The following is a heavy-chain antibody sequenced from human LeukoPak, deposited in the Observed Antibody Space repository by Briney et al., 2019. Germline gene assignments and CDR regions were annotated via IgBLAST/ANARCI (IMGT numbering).Heavy chain of an antibody. D-gene: IGHD3-22*01. J-gene: IGHJ4*02. CDR3: ARGTYYYDSSGYYYQYYFDY. CDR2: ISSSSSTI. Sequence: PGGSLRLSCAASGFTFSSYSMNWVRQAPGKGLEWVSYISSSSSTIYYADSVKGRFTISRDNAKNSLYLQMNSLRAEDTAVYYCARGTYYYDSSGYYYQYYFDYWGQGTLVTVSS. V-gene: IGHV3-48*01. CDR1: GFTFSSYS.